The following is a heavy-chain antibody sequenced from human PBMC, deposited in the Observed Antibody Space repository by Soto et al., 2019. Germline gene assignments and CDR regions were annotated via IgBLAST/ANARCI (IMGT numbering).Heavy chain of an antibody. CDR2: ISAHNGNT. Sequence: ASVKVSCKASGYTFTSYGISWVRQAPGQGLEWMGWISAHNGNTNHAQKLQGRVTMTTDTSTSTAYMELRSPRSDDTAVYYCARDAAVGLFDYWGQGTLVTVSS. J-gene: IGHJ4*02. CDR1: GYTFTSYG. CDR3: ARDAAVGLFDY. V-gene: IGHV1-18*01. D-gene: IGHD1-26*01.